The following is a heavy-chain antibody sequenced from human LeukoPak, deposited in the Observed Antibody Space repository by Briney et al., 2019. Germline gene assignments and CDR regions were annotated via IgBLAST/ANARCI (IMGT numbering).Heavy chain of an antibody. CDR2: MYTSGST. CDR3: ARVSQSYYYGSGKTEYFQH. J-gene: IGHJ1*01. D-gene: IGHD3-10*01. Sequence: SETLSLTCTVSGGSISSYYWSWIRQPAGKGLQWIGRMYTSGSTNYNPSLKSRVTMSVDTSKNQFSLRLSSVTAADTAIYYCARVSQSYYYGSGKTEYFQHWGQGTLVTVSS. CDR1: GGSISSYY. V-gene: IGHV4-4*07.